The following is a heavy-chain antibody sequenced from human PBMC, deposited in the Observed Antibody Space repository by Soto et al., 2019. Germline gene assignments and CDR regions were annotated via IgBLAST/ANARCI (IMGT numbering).Heavy chain of an antibody. V-gene: IGHV1-69*06. CDR2: IIPIFGTA. D-gene: IGHD3-10*01. J-gene: IGHJ4*02. CDR3: ARDYYGSGSNFDY. Sequence: SVNVSCKASGGTFSSDAISWVRQAPGQGLEWMGGIIPIFGTANYAQKFQGRVTITADKSTSTAYMELSSLRSEDTAVYYCARDYYGSGSNFDYWCQGTLVTVSS. CDR1: GGTFSSDA.